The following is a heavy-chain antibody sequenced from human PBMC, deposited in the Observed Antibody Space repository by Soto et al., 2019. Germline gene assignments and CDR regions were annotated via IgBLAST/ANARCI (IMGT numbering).Heavy chain of an antibody. CDR1: GGSFSGYY. Sequence: QVQLQQWGAGLLKPSETLSLTCAVYGGSFSGYYWSWIRQPPGKGLEWIGEINHSGSTNYNPSLKGRVTISVDTSKNPFSLKLSSVTAADTAVYYCASLGYCSGGSCYNWFDPWGQGTLVTVSS. D-gene: IGHD2-15*01. CDR2: INHSGST. V-gene: IGHV4-34*01. J-gene: IGHJ5*02. CDR3: ASLGYCSGGSCYNWFDP.